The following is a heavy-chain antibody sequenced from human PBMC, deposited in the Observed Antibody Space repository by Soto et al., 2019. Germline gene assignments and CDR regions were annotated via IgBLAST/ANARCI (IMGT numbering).Heavy chain of an antibody. CDR3: AKSRSVGAAYYYGMDV. Sequence: QVQLVESGGGVVQPGRSLRLSCAASGFTFSSYGMHWVRQAPGKGLEWVAVISYDGSNKYYADSVKGRFTISRDNSKNTLYLQMNSLRAEDTAVYYCAKSRSVGAAYYYGMDVWGQGTTVTVSS. CDR1: GFTFSSYG. D-gene: IGHD1-26*01. J-gene: IGHJ6*02. V-gene: IGHV3-30*18. CDR2: ISYDGSNK.